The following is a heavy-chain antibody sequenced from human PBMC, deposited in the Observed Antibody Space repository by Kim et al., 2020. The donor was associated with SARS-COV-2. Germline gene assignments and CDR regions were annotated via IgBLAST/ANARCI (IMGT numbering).Heavy chain of an antibody. J-gene: IGHJ4*02. CDR1: GGSISSSSYY. V-gene: IGHV4-39*01. CDR2: IYYSGST. Sequence: SETLSLTCTVSGGSISSSSYYWGWIRQPPGKGLEWIGSIYYSGSTYYNPSLKSRVTISVDTSKNQFSLKLSSVTAADTAVYYCASHSSSWWVFDYWGQGTLVTGSS. D-gene: IGHD6-13*01. CDR3: ASHSSSWWVFDY.